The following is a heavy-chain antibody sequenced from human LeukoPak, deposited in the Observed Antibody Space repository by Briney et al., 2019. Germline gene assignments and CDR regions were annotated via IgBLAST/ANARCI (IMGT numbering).Heavy chain of an antibody. CDR2: IRSKAYRGTT. J-gene: IGHJ6*02. CDR3: ARGPIQLRIHNARDV. V-gene: IGHV3-49*04. CDR1: GFTFGDHA. Sequence: PGGSLRLSCSGSGFTFGDHAMSWVRQAPGKGLEWVGFIRSKAYRGTTEYAASVKGRFSISRDDSASIAYLQMNSLKTEDTAVYYCARGPIQLRIHNARDVWGQGTTVTVSS. D-gene: IGHD5-24*01.